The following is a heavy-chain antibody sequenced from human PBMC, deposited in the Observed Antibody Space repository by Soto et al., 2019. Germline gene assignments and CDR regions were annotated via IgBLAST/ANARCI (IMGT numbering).Heavy chain of an antibody. V-gene: IGHV4-31*03. CDR3: ARGSWPPFFDH. Sequence: PSETLSLTCTVSGGSINSGGYYWSWIRQFPGKGLEWIGHISYSGSTYYNPSLKSRVSTSADTSKNQFSLNLRSVTAADTAVYYCARGSWPPFFDHWGQGTLVTVSS. CDR2: ISYSGST. D-gene: IGHD3-10*01. CDR1: GGSINSGGYY. J-gene: IGHJ4*02.